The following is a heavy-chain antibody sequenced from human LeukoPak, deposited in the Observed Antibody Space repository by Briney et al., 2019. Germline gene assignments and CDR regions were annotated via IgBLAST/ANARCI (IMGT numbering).Heavy chain of an antibody. D-gene: IGHD3-16*02. CDR1: GFTFSSYS. Sequence: GGSLRLSCAASGFTFSSYSMNWVRQAPGKGLEWVSSISSSSSYIYYADSVKGRFTISRDNAKNSLYLQMNSLRAEDTAVYCCAPLANGGYPIDYWGQGTLVTVSS. J-gene: IGHJ4*02. CDR3: APLANGGYPIDY. V-gene: IGHV3-21*01. CDR2: ISSSSSYI.